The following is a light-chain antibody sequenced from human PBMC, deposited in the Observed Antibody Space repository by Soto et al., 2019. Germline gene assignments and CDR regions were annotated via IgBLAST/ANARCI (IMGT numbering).Light chain of an antibody. CDR3: QQYSKWPLT. V-gene: IGKV3-15*01. CDR2: GAS. J-gene: IGKJ4*01. Sequence: EIVFTQSPGTLSLSPGERATLSCRASQSVSNNYLAWYQQKPGQAPRLLIYGASTGATGIPARFSGSGSGTEFILTISSLQSEDFAVYYCQQYSKWPLTFGGGTKVDI. CDR1: QSVSNN.